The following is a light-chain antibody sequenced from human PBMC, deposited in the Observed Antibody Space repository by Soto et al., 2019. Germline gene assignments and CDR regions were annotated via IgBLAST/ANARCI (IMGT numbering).Light chain of an antibody. V-gene: IGKV3-20*01. CDR3: QQYGSSLAIT. Sequence: EIVLTQSPGTLSLSPGERATLSCRASQSVSSSSLAWYQQRPSQAPRLLIYGASSRATGIPDRFSGSGSGTDFTLTISRLEPEDFAVYYCQQYGSSLAITFGQGTRLEIK. CDR1: QSVSSSS. J-gene: IGKJ5*01. CDR2: GAS.